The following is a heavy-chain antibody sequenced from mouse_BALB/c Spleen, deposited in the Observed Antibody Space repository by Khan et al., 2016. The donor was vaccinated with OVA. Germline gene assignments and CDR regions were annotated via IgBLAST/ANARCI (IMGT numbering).Heavy chain of an antibody. Sequence: EVELVESGPGLVKPSQSLSLTCTVTGYSITSGYAWNWIRQFPGNKLEWMGYISYSGVTRYTPSLKSRISITRDTSKNQLFLQLNSVTTEDTATYYCARGNYYGYYFDYWGQGTTLTVSS. CDR1: GYSITSGYA. CDR2: ISYSGVT. CDR3: ARGNYYGYYFDY. J-gene: IGHJ2*01. V-gene: IGHV3-2*02. D-gene: IGHD1-1*01.